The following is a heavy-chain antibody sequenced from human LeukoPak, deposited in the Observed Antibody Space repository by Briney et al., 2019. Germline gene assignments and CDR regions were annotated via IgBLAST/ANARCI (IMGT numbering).Heavy chain of an antibody. Sequence: GGSLRLSCAASGFTFSGYWMHWVRQTPEKGLVWVSRINSDGSSTSYADSVKGRFTISRDNAKNTLYLQMNSLRAEDTAVYYCARDFNLNYYDSSGYSDYWGQGTLVTASS. V-gene: IGHV3-74*01. CDR3: ARDFNLNYYDSSGYSDY. J-gene: IGHJ4*02. CDR1: GFTFSGYW. D-gene: IGHD3-22*01. CDR2: INSDGSST.